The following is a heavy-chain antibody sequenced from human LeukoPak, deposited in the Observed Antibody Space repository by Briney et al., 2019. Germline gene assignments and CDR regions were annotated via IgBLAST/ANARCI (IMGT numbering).Heavy chain of an antibody. CDR1: GFTFSTYE. CDR3: ARDEGYAYRTRAFGP. V-gene: IGHV3-48*03. D-gene: IGHD3-16*02. CDR2: ISSDGSVI. J-gene: IGHJ5*02. Sequence: GGSLRLSCAASGFTFSTYEMSWVRQAPGKGLEWISYISSDGSVIKYADSVKGRFTISRDNAKNSLYLQMNSLRADDTYIYYCARDEGYAYRTRAFGPWGQGTLVTVSS.